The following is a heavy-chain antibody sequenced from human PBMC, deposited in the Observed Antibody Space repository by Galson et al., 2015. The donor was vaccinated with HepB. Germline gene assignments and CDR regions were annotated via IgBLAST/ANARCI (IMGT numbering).Heavy chain of an antibody. CDR3: ARERGADSGSYYNNYYYYYMDV. CDR1: GGTFSSYA. V-gene: IGHV1-69*10. J-gene: IGHJ6*03. CDR2: IIPILGIA. Sequence: SVKVSCKASGGTFSSYAISWVRQAPGQGLEWMGGIIPILGIANYAQKFQGRVTITADKSTSTAYMELGSLRSEDTAVYYCARERGADSGSYYNNYYYYYMDVWGKGTTVTVSS. D-gene: IGHD1-26*01.